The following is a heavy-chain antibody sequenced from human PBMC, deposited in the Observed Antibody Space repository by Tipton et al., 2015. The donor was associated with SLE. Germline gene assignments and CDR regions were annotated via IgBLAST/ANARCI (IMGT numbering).Heavy chain of an antibody. V-gene: IGHV3-53*04. J-gene: IGHJ3*02. CDR1: GFTVSSND. Sequence: VQLVQSGGGLVQPGSSLRLSCAASGFTVSSNDMSWVRQAPGKGLEWVSVTYRGGSRYLADAVKGRFTVSRDISKNTLYLQMDILRADDTAVYYCATTVTTWGAFDIWGQGTKVTVSS. CDR2: TYRGGSR. D-gene: IGHD4-17*01. CDR3: ATTVTTWGAFDI.